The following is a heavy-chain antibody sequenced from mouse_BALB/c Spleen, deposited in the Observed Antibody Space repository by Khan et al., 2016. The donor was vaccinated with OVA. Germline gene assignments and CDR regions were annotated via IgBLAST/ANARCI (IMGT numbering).Heavy chain of an antibody. Sequence: EVKLLESGPGLVKPSQSLSLTCTVTGYSITSGYVWNWIRQFPGNKLEWMGYISYSGCTNYNPSLKSRISITRDTSKNQFFLQLNSVTTEDTATYYCARTARIKYWGQGTTLTVSA. D-gene: IGHD1-2*01. J-gene: IGHJ2*01. CDR1: GYSITSGYV. V-gene: IGHV3-2*02. CDR3: ARTARIKY. CDR2: ISYSGCT.